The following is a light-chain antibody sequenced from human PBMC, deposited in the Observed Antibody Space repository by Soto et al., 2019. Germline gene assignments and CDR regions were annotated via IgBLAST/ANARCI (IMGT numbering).Light chain of an antibody. J-gene: IGLJ1*01. CDR1: SGDVGAFNY. CDR2: DVS. V-gene: IGLV2-14*03. CDR3: NSYTSNNTYV. Sequence: QSALTQPASVSGSPGRAITISCSGTSGDVGAFNYVSWYQQHPGKAPKLMIYDVSNRPSGVSNRFSGSKSGNTASLTISGLRAEDEAEYYCNSYTSNNTYVFXTGTKVNVL.